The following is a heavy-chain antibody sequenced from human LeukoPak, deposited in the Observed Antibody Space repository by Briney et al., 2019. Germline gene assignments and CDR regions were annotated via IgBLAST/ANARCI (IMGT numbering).Heavy chain of an antibody. D-gene: IGHD3-10*01. CDR3: ARHKYGSGSVNRGWFDP. CDR1: GGSISSGTYY. CDR2: FYYGGGT. J-gene: IGHJ5*02. Sequence: PSETLSLTCTVSGGSISSGTYYWGWIRQPPGKGLEWIGSFYYGGGTYYNPSLKSRVTISVDTSKNQLSLKLSSVTAEGTAVYYCARHKYGSGSVNRGWFDPWGQGTLVTVSS. V-gene: IGHV4-39*01.